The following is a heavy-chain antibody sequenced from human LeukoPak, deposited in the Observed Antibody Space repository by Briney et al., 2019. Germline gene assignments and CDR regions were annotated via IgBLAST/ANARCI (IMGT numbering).Heavy chain of an antibody. V-gene: IGHV1-8*01. CDR3: ARGPTWIQLWDAFDI. CDR1: GYTFTSYD. Sequence: ASVEVSCKASGYTFTSYDINWVRQATGQGLEWMGWMNPNSGNTGYAQKFQGRVTMTRNTSISTAYMELSSLRSEDTAVYYCARGPTWIQLWDAFDIWGQGTMVTVSS. J-gene: IGHJ3*02. CDR2: MNPNSGNT. D-gene: IGHD5-18*01.